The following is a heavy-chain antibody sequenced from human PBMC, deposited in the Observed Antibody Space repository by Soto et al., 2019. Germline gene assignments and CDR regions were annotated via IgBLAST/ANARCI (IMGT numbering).Heavy chain of an antibody. J-gene: IGHJ6*02. Sequence: SETLSLTCAVSGGSISSSNWWSWVRQPPGKGLEWIGEIYHSGSTNYNPSLKSRVTISVDESKNQFSLKLSSVTAADTAVYYCARDVGYYDSSGYVYYGMDVWGQGTTVTVSS. CDR2: IYHSGST. D-gene: IGHD3-22*01. CDR3: ARDVGYYDSSGYVYYGMDV. CDR1: GGSISSSNW. V-gene: IGHV4-4*02.